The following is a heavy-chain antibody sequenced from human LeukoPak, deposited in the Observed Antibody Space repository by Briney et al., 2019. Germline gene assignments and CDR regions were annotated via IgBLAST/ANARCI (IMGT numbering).Heavy chain of an antibody. CDR1: GYSFTSYW. D-gene: IGHD3-22*01. V-gene: IGHV5-51*03. Sequence: PGESLKISCKGSGYSFTSYWIGWVRQMPGKGLEWMGIIYPGDSDTRYSPSFQGQVTISADKSISTAYLQWSSLKASDTAMYYCARLGGNYYDGSGYAFDIWGQGTMVTVSS. J-gene: IGHJ3*02. CDR2: IYPGDSDT. CDR3: ARLGGNYYDGSGYAFDI.